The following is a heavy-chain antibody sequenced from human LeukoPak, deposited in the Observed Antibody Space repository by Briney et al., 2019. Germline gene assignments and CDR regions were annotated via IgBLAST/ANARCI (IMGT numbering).Heavy chain of an antibody. CDR1: GGTLSNFF. CDR3: ARDQGGLGFDS. D-gene: IGHD1-26*01. V-gene: IGHV1-69*11. J-gene: IGHJ4*02. CDR2: IIPILGTV. Sequence: ASVKVSCKFSGGTLSNFFINRVRQTPGQGLEWMGMIIPILGTVTYAQKFQGRGTMTADASTSTAYMELTSLRSEDTAIYYCARDQGGLGFDSWGQGTLVTVSS.